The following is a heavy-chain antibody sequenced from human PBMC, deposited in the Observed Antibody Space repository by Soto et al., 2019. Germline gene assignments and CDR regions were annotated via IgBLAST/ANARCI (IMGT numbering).Heavy chain of an antibody. CDR1: GFTFSSYS. V-gene: IGHV3-48*01. CDR3: ARGKGRHDYIWGSYRGSNFDY. Sequence: EVQLVESGGGLVQPGGSLRLSCAASGFTFSSYSMNWVRQAPGKGLEWVSYISSSSSTIYYADSVKGRFTISRDNAKNSLYLQMNSLRAEDTAVYYCARGKGRHDYIWGSYRGSNFDYWGQVTLVTVSS. J-gene: IGHJ4*02. CDR2: ISSSSSTI. D-gene: IGHD3-16*02.